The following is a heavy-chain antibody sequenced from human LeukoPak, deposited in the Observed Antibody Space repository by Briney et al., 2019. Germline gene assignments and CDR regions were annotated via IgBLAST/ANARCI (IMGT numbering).Heavy chain of an antibody. Sequence: PGGSQRLSCAASGFTFSSYGMHWVRQAPGKGLEWVAFIRFDGSNKYYADSVKGRFTISRDNSKNTLYLQMNSLRAEDTAVYYCARDMYGGTDFWGQGTLVTVSS. J-gene: IGHJ4*02. CDR2: IRFDGSNK. CDR3: ARDMYGGTDF. D-gene: IGHD2-8*01. CDR1: GFTFSSYG. V-gene: IGHV3-30*02.